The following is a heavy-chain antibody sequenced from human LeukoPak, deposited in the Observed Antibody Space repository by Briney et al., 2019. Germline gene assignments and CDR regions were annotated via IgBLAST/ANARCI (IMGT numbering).Heavy chain of an antibody. V-gene: IGHV3-21*01. CDR2: ISSTSSYI. D-gene: IGHD3-10*01. CDR1: GFTFSSYE. J-gene: IGHJ3*02. CDR3: ASFGRADALDI. Sequence: GGSLRLSCAASGFTFSSYEMNWVRQAPGKGLEWVSSISSTSSYIYYGDSVKGRFTISRDNTKNSLYLQMNSLRAEDTAVYYCASFGRADALDIWGQGTMVTVSS.